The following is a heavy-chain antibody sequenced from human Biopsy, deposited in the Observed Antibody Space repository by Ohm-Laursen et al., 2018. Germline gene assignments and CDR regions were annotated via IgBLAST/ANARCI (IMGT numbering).Heavy chain of an antibody. D-gene: IGHD2/OR15-2a*01. CDR3: ARDISPSTFPENTLDI. V-gene: IGHV3-9*01. CDR2: MSRNNGFI. J-gene: IGHJ3*02. CDR1: GFKLDDYA. Sequence: SLRLSCAAAGFKLDDYAMHWVRQTPGKGLEWVSGMSRNNGFIGYADSVRGRFTISRDNGQNSLYLQMNNLITKGTAVYYCARDISPSTFPENTLDIWGQGTMVTVSS.